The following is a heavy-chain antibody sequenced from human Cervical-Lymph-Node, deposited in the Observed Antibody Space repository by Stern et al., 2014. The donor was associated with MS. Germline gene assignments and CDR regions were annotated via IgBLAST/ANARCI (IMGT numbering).Heavy chain of an antibody. V-gene: IGHV3-7*01. CDR3: ARDPYCSGNSGYSCLDC. D-gene: IGHD2-15*01. Sequence: EVQLEESGGGLVQPGGSLRLSCVASGFTFSRSWMSWVRPAPGKGLEWVANIKQDGSQKFYVDSVKGRFTISRDNAKNSLYLQMNSLRAEDTAVYYCARDPYCSGNSGYSCLDCWGQGTLVTVSS. J-gene: IGHJ4*02. CDR1: GFTFSRSW. CDR2: IKQDGSQK.